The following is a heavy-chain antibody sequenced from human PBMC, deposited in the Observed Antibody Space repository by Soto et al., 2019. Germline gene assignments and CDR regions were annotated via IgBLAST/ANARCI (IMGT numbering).Heavy chain of an antibody. J-gene: IGHJ5*02. CDR2: TIPMFATA. Sequence: QVHLVQSGAEVKKPGSSVKVSCKASGGSFRNYIFDWVRQAPGQGLEWMGGTIPMFATAKYAQKLQGRGTITADESTSTVYMDLTSLTSDDTSVYYCARGLVGQQWLVVLDTGGQGTLFTVSS. D-gene: IGHD6-19*01. V-gene: IGHV1-69*01. CDR3: ARGLVGQQWLVVLDT. CDR1: GGSFRNYI.